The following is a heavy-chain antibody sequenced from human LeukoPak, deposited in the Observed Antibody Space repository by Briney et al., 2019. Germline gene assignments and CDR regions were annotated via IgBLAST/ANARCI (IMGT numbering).Heavy chain of an antibody. CDR2: IYYSGST. J-gene: IGHJ6*03. CDR3: ARSPYSSSWGAYYYYMDV. V-gene: IGHV4-59*12. D-gene: IGHD6-13*01. CDR1: GGSISSYY. Sequence: SETLSLTCTVSGGSISSYYWSWIRQPPGKGLEWIGYIYYSGSTNYNPSLKSRVTISVDTSKNQFSLKLNSVTAADTAVYYCARSPYSSSWGAYYYYMDVWGKGTTVTISS.